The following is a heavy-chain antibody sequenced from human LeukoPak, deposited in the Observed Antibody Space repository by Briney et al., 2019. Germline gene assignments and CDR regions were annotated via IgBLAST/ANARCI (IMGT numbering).Heavy chain of an antibody. V-gene: IGHV3-23*01. J-gene: IGHJ4*02. Sequence: GGSLRLSCAASGFTFSSYAMSWVRQAPGKGLEWVSAISGSGGSTYYADSVKGRFTISRDNSKNTLYLQMNSLRAEDTAVYYCANVVYGGWAFDYWGQGTLVTVSS. D-gene: IGHD2-2*01. CDR1: GFTFSSYA. CDR3: ANVVYGGWAFDY. CDR2: ISGSGGST.